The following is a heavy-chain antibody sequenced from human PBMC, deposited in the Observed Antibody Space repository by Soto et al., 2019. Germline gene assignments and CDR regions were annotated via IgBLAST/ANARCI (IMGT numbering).Heavy chain of an antibody. CDR3: ASTAVAGRYYFDY. CDR1: GGTFSSYA. D-gene: IGHD6-19*01. V-gene: IGHV1-69*13. Sequence: GASVKVSCKASGGTFSSYAISWVRQAPGQGLEWMGGIIPIFGTANYAQKFQGRVTITADESTSTAYMELSSLRSEDTAVYYCASTAVAGRYYFDYWGQGTLVTV. CDR2: IIPIFGTA. J-gene: IGHJ4*02.